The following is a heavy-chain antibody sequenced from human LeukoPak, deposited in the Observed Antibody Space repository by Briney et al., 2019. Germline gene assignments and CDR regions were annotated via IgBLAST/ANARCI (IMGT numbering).Heavy chain of an antibody. CDR3: AKRGCYTNGCPYYFDY. CDR1: GFTFSTYP. Sequence: GGSLRLSCLASGFTFSTYPMSWVPQAPGKGLEWVSGITISGRTAYYADSVKGRFTISRDNFKNTLYLQMNSLRAEDTAVYYCAKRGCYTNGCPYYFDYWGQGTLVTVSS. CDR2: ITISGRTA. D-gene: IGHD2-8*01. J-gene: IGHJ4*02. V-gene: IGHV3-23*01.